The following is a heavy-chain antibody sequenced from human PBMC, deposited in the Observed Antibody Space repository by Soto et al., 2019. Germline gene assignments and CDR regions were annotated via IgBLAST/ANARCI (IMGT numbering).Heavy chain of an antibody. CDR3: AKYRRTDAEGYTFDY. V-gene: IGHV4-59*01. D-gene: IGHD2-15*01. CDR1: GDSISGYY. Sequence: QVQLQESGPGLVKPSETLSLTCTVSGDSISGYYWSWIRQPPGKGLEWIGYIYYSGSTNYNPSLKGRVTMSVDTSKNQFSLKLTSVTAADTAMYFCAKYRRTDAEGYTFDYWGQVALVTVSS. CDR2: IYYSGST. J-gene: IGHJ4*02.